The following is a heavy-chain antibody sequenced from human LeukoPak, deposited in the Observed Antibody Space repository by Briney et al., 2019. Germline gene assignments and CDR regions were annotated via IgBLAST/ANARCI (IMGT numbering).Heavy chain of an antibody. CDR2: IYYSGST. CDR1: GGSISSYY. D-gene: IGHD1-26*01. J-gene: IGHJ4*02. V-gene: IGHV4-59*08. Sequence: SETLSPTCTVPGGSISSYYWSWIRQPPGKGLEWIGYIYYSGSTNYNPSLKSRVTISVDTSKNQFSLKLSSVTAADTAVYYCARLLPLIVGATSYFDYWGQGTLVTVSS. CDR3: ARLLPLIVGATSYFDY.